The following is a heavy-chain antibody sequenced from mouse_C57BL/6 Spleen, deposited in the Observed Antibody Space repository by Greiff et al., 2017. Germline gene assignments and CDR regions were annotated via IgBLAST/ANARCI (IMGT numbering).Heavy chain of an antibody. D-gene: IGHD1-1*01. CDR3: ARAPSYYGDYAMDY. J-gene: IGHJ4*01. CDR1: GYTFTDYN. CDR2: INPNNGGT. Sequence: VQLKESGPELVKPGASVKIPCKASGYTFTDYNMDWVKQSHGKSLEWIGDINPNNGGTIYNQKFKGKATLTVDKSSSTAYMELRSLTSEDTAVYYCARAPSYYGDYAMDYWGQGTSVTVSS. V-gene: IGHV1-18*01.